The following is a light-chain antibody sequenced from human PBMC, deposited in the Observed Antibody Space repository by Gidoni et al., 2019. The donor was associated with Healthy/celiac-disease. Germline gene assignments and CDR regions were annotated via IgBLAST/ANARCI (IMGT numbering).Light chain of an antibody. CDR1: SSYVGGYNY. Sequence: QSALTQPASVSVSPGQSITISCTGTSSYVGGYNYVSWYQQHPVKAPKLMIYEVSNRPSGVSNRFSGSKSGNTASLTISGLQAEDEADYYCSSYTSSSTLVFGGGTKLTVL. CDR2: EVS. J-gene: IGLJ3*02. CDR3: SSYTSSSTLV. V-gene: IGLV2-14*01.